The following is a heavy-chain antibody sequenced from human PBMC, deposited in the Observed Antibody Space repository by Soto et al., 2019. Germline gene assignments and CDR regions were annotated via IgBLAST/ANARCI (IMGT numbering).Heavy chain of an antibody. J-gene: IGHJ6*02. Sequence: ASVKVSCKASGYTFTSYYMHWVRQAPGQGLEWMGIINPSGGSTSYAQKFQGRVTMTRDTSTSTVYMELSSLRSEDTAVYYCAGAGGIVATYYYYGMDVWGQGTTVTVSS. D-gene: IGHD5-12*01. V-gene: IGHV1-46*01. CDR2: INPSGGST. CDR3: AGAGGIVATYYYYGMDV. CDR1: GYTFTSYY.